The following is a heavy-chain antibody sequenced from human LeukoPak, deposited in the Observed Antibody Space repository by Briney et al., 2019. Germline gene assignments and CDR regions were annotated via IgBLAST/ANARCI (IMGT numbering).Heavy chain of an antibody. CDR1: GFTFSTYT. V-gene: IGHV3-21*04. CDR2: ISSRSTYI. Sequence: GGSLRLSCAASGFTFSTYTMNWVRQAPGKGLEWVSSISSRSTYIYDADSVKGRFTISRDNAKNSLYLQMNSLRAEDMALYYCAKSLVSGYDSTDAFDIWGQGTMVTVSS. J-gene: IGHJ3*02. D-gene: IGHD5-12*01. CDR3: AKSLVSGYDSTDAFDI.